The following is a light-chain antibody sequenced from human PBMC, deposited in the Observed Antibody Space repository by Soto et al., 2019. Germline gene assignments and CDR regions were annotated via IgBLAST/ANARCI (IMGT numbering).Light chain of an antibody. V-gene: IGKV3-11*01. CDR1: QSISSN. Sequence: ESVLTQSPGTLSLSPGDRATLSCRASQSISSNLAWYQQKPGQAHRLIIYGASTRATGIPARFSGSGSGTDFTLTISSLEPEDSAIYYSQQRNIWPPVTFCQGTRLEIK. J-gene: IGKJ5*01. CDR2: GAS. CDR3: QQRNIWPPVT.